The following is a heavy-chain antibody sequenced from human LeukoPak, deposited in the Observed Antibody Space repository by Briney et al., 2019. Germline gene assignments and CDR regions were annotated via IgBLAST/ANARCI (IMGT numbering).Heavy chain of an antibody. CDR2: INPSGGST. D-gene: IGHD1-26*01. J-gene: IGHJ3*02. V-gene: IGHV1-46*01. CDR3: ARGVGHKTPHDAFDI. CDR1: GYTFTSYY. Sequence: GASVKVSCTASGYTFTSYYMHWVRQAPGQGLEWMGIINPSGGSTSYAQKFQGRVTMTRDMSTSTVYMELSSLRSEDTAVYYCARGVGHKTPHDAFDIWGQGTMVTVSS.